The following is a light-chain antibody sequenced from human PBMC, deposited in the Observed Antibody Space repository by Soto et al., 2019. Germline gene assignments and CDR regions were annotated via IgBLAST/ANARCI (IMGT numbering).Light chain of an antibody. V-gene: IGKV3D-20*02. J-gene: IGKJ3*01. Sequence: EVVLTQSPGTLSLSPGERATLSCRASQSASNNYLAWYQQKPGQAPRLLIYDASNRATGIPVRFSGSGSGTDFTLTISSLEPEDFAVYYCQQRSTWPPFSFGPGTKVDIK. CDR3: QQRSTWPPFS. CDR1: QSASNNY. CDR2: DAS.